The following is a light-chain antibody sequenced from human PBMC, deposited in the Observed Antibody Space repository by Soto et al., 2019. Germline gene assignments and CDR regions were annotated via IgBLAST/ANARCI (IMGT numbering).Light chain of an antibody. CDR1: LNSREE. CDR3: LQHKSYPWT. J-gene: IGKJ1*01. Sequence: IHVTQSPSSLSASVGDRVTITCRSSLNSREELDLYQQKQGKAPKRLIYDTTTLQRWVPSRVSGDGSGTEGTLTISSLQSEDVATYFCLQHKSYPWTFGQGTKVDIK. CDR2: DTT. V-gene: IGKV1-17*01.